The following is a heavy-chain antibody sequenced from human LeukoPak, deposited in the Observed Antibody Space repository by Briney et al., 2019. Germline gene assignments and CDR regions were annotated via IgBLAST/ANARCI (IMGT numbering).Heavy chain of an antibody. V-gene: IGHV4-59*01. CDR3: ARDRAYYDFWSGYYGYYYYMDV. J-gene: IGHJ6*03. Sequence: SETLSLTCPVSGGSISSYYWSWIRQPPGKGLEWIGYIYYSGSTNYNPSLKSRVTISVDTSKNQFSLKLSSVTAADTAVYYCARDRAYYDFWSGYYGYYYYMDVWGKGTTVTVSS. CDR1: GGSISSYY. D-gene: IGHD3-3*01. CDR2: IYYSGST.